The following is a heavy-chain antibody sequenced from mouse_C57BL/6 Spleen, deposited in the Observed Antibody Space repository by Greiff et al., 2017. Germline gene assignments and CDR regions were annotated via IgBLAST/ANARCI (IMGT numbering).Heavy chain of an antibody. Sequence: EVQLVESGGDLVKPGGSLKLSCAASGFTFSSYGMSWVRQTPDKRLEWVATISSGGSYTYYPDSVKGRFTISRDNAKNTLYLQMSSLKSEDTAMYYCARPNYYGSRKHWYFDVWGTGTTVTVSS. CDR1: GFTFSSYG. J-gene: IGHJ1*03. D-gene: IGHD1-1*01. V-gene: IGHV5-6*01. CDR2: ISSGGSYT. CDR3: ARPNYYGSRKHWYFDV.